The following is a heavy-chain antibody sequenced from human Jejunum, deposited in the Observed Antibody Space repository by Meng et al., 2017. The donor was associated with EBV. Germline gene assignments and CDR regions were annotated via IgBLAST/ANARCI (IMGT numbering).Heavy chain of an antibody. J-gene: IGHJ4*02. CDR2: INPTGTYT. V-gene: IGHV1-46*01. CDR3: ARERDITFWYFDY. D-gene: IGHD3-16*01. CDR1: GYTFTNYL. Sequence: QVQLVQSGAEVKEPXXPXKVXCKTSGYTFTNYLTHWVRQAPGQGLEWMGIINPTGTYTEYTRQFQGRVTMTTDRSTNTVYMELNSLRSEDTAIYYCARERDITFWYFDYWVQGALVTVSS.